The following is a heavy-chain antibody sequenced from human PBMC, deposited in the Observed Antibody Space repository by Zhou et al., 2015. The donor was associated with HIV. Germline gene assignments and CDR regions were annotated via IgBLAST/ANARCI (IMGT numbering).Heavy chain of an antibody. D-gene: IGHD1-1*01. Sequence: QVQLVQSGAEVKTPGASVKVSCKTSGYTFTAFDIHWVRQVAGQGLEWMGWMHPSSGNTGFGQMFQGRVTMTRDTSTNTAYMELSSLTSEDTAMYYCARVFPGTIGFDPWGQGTLVTVSS. V-gene: IGHV1-8*01. CDR1: GYTFTAFD. CDR3: ARVFPGTIGFDP. J-gene: IGHJ5*02. CDR2: MHPSSGNT.